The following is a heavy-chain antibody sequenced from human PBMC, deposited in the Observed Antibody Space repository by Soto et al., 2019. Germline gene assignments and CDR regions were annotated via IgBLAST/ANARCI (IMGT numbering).Heavy chain of an antibody. V-gene: IGHV3-23*01. CDR1: GFMFSNYA. D-gene: IGHD4-17*01. CDR3: LKDPNGDYVGGFEF. CDR2: ISANGRKT. Sequence: PGGSLRLSCAASGFMFSNYAMSWVRQVPGKGLEWVSGISANGRKTYYADSVKGRFTISRDNSRNTLSLQMNSLRAEDTALYYCLKDPNGDYVGGFEFGGQRTMDTVSS. J-gene: IGHJ3*01.